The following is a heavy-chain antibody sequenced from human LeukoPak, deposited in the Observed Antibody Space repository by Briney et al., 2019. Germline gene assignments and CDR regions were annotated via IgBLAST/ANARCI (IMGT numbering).Heavy chain of an antibody. J-gene: IGHJ4*02. D-gene: IGHD3-3*01. V-gene: IGHV3-7*01. CDR3: ARGSYSDIWSGYYLDY. Sequence: DSVKGRFTISRDNAKNSLYLQMNSMRAEDTAVYYCARGSYSDIWSGYYLDYWGQGTLVTVSS.